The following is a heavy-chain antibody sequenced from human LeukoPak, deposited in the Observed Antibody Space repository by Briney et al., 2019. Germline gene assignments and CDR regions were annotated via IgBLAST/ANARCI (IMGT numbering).Heavy chain of an antibody. V-gene: IGHV3-23*01. CDR3: VKETGITGAGDC. CDR2: ISAGGGSS. D-gene: IGHD1-20*01. CDR1: GFTFSSYA. J-gene: IGHJ4*02. Sequence: GGSLRLSCAASGFTFSSYAMSWVRQAPGKGLEWVSPISAGGGSSYYADSVKGRFTISRDSSKNTLYLQMNNLRPEDTAVYYCVKETGITGAGDCWGQGTLVTVSS.